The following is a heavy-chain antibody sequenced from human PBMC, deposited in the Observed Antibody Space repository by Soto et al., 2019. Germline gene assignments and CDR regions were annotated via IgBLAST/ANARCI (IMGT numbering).Heavy chain of an antibody. CDR2: IIPIFGTA. CDR3: ARDPGWSSSWNHC. CDR1: GGTFGSYA. J-gene: IGHJ4*02. Sequence: SVKVSCKASGGTFGSYAISWVRQAPGQGLEWMGGIIPIFGTANYAQKFQGRVTITADESTSTAYMELSSLRSEDTAVYYCARDPGWSSSWNHCWGQGTLVTVSS. V-gene: IGHV1-69*13. D-gene: IGHD6-13*01.